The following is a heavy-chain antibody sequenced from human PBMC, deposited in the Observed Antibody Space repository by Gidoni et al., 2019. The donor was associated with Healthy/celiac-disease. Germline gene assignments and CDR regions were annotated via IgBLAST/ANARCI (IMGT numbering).Heavy chain of an antibody. J-gene: IGHJ4*02. CDR1: GYSFTRYW. D-gene: IGHD3-22*01. CDR2: IYPCDSDT. Sequence: EVQLVQSGAEMKKPGESLKISCKGSGYSFTRYWIGWVRQMPGKGLEWMGMIYPCDSDTRYSPSFQGQVTISADKSISTAYLQWSSLKASDTAMYYCARLGNNYYDSSGYRGYFDYWGQGTLVTVSS. CDR3: ARLGNNYYDSSGYRGYFDY. V-gene: IGHV5-51*01.